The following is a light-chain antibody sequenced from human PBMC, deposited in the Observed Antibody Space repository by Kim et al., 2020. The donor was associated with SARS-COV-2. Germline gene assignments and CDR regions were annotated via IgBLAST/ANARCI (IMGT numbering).Light chain of an antibody. V-gene: IGKV1-5*03. J-gene: IGKJ1*01. Sequence: VPLHCRASQVFNRLLAWSQQKPGKAPKRLFYEASSLESGVHSRFGGSGSGREFTLTINCLQPDDIALYSCQQYKTFPWTFGPGTKVDIK. CDR2: EAS. CDR1: QVFNRL. CDR3: QQYKTFPWT.